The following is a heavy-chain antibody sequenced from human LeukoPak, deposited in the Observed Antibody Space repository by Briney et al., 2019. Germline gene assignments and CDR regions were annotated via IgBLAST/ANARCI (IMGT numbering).Heavy chain of an antibody. CDR3: ARGGSSSWYYLFY. CDR1: GGSISSGGYY. Sequence: PSQTLSLTCTVSGGSISSGGYYWSWIRQHPGKGLEWIGYIYYSGSTYYNPSLGSRVTISVDTSKNQFSLKLNSVTAADTAVYYCARGGSSSWYYLFYWGQGTLVTVSS. CDR2: IYYSGST. J-gene: IGHJ4*02. D-gene: IGHD6-13*01. V-gene: IGHV4-31*03.